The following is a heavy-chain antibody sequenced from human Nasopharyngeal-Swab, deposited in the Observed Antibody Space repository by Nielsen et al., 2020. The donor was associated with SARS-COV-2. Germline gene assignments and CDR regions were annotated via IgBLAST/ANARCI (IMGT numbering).Heavy chain of an antibody. CDR3: ARVLGYCSSTSCYEPYYYGMDV. D-gene: IGHD2-2*01. CDR1: GGSISSSSYY. J-gene: IGHJ6*02. Sequence: SETLSLTCTVSGGSISSSSYYWGRIRQPPGKGLEWIGSIYYSGSTYYNPSLKSRVTISVDTSKNQFSLKLSSVTAADTAVYYCARVLGYCSSTSCYEPYYYGMDVWGQGTTVTVSS. CDR2: IYYSGST. V-gene: IGHV4-39*01.